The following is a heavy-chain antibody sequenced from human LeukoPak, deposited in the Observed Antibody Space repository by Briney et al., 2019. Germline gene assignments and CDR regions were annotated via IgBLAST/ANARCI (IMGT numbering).Heavy chain of an antibody. CDR2: INPNSGGT. CDR1: GYTFTGYY. V-gene: IGHV1-2*04. Sequence: ASVKVSCKASGYTFTGYYMHWVRQAPGQGLEWMGWINPNSGGTNYAQKFQGWVTMTRDTSISTAYMELSRLRSDGTAVYYCARGNYYGSGSYFDYWGQGTLVTVSS. CDR3: ARGNYYGSGSYFDY. D-gene: IGHD3-10*01. J-gene: IGHJ4*02.